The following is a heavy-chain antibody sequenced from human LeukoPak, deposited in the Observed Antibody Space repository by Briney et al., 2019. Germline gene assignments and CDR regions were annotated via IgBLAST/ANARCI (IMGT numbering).Heavy chain of an antibody. J-gene: IGHJ3*02. CDR2: IYYSGST. CDR3: ARNYYDSPESAFDT. V-gene: IGHV4-59*08. Sequence: SETLSLTCTVSGGSISSYYWSWIRQPPGKGLEWIGYIYYSGSTNYNPSLKSRVTISVDTSKNQFSLKLSSVTAADTAVYYCARNYYDSPESAFDTWGQGTMVAVSS. CDR1: GGSISSYY. D-gene: IGHD3-22*01.